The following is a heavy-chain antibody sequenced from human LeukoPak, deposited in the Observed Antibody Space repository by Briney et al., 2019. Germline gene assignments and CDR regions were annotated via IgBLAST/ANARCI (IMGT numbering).Heavy chain of an antibody. CDR3: ARRITMVRGRRFYFDY. V-gene: IGHV4-39*01. CDR1: GGSISSNAYY. D-gene: IGHD3-10*01. Sequence: PSETLSLTCTVSGGSISSNAYYWAWIRQPPGKGLEWIGSIYSSVSTYYNPSLKSRVTISVDTSKNQFSLRLSSVTAADTAVYYCARRITMVRGRRFYFDYWGQGTLVTVSS. CDR2: IYSSVST. J-gene: IGHJ4*02.